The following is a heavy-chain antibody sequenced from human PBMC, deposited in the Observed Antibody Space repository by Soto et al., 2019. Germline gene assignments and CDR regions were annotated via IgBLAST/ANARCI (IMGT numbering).Heavy chain of an antibody. CDR1: GYTLTELS. CDR2: FDPEDGET. J-gene: IGHJ5*02. D-gene: IGHD3-22*01. V-gene: IGHV1-24*01. CDR3: ATLFEYDSSGYYPNWFDP. Sequence: QVQLVQSGAEVQKPGASVKVSCKVSGYTLTELSMHWVRQAPGKGLEWMGGFDPEDGETIYAQKFQGRVTMTEDTSTDTAYMELSSLRSEDTAVYYCATLFEYDSSGYYPNWFDPWGQGTLVTVSS.